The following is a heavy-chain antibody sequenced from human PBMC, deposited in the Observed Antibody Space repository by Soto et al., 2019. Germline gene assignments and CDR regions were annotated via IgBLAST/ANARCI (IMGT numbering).Heavy chain of an antibody. J-gene: IGHJ5*02. D-gene: IGHD2-15*01. CDR1: GGTFSSYA. V-gene: IGHV1-69*06. CDR2: IIPIFGTA. CDR3: AFRDCSGGSCYSGWFDP. Sequence: SVKVSCKASGGTFSSYAISWVRQAPGQGLEWMGGIIPIFGTANYAQKFQGRVTITADKSTSTAYMELSSLRSEDTAVYYCAFRDCSGGSCYSGWFDPWGQGTLVTVPQ.